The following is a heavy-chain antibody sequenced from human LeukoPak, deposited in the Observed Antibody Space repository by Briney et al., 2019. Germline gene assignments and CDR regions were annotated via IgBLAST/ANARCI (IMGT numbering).Heavy chain of an antibody. D-gene: IGHD5-18*01. CDR1: GFTFSSYW. CDR3: ATNLRGYSYGLGFDY. Sequence: GGSLRLSCAASGFTFSSYWMHWVRQAPGKGLVWVSRINSDGSSTNYADSVKGRFTVSRDHAKNTLYLQMNSLRAEDTAVYYCATNLRGYSYGLGFDYWGQGTLVTVSS. CDR2: INSDGSST. J-gene: IGHJ4*02. V-gene: IGHV3-74*01.